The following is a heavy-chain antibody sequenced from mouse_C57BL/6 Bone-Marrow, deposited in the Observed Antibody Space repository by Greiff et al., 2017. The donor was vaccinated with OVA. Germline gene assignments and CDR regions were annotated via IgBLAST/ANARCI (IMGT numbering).Heavy chain of an antibody. D-gene: IGHD1-1*01. CDR1: GFTFTDYY. CDR3: ARYGGSGFYYFDY. V-gene: IGHV7-3*01. J-gene: IGHJ2*01. Sequence: EVQLQESGGGLVQPGGSLSLSCAASGFTFTDYYMSWVRQPPGKALEWMGFIRNKANGNTTEYSASVKGRFTVSRDNSQSTLYLQINALRAEDSATYYCARYGGSGFYYFDYWGQGTTLTVSS. CDR2: IRNKANGNTT.